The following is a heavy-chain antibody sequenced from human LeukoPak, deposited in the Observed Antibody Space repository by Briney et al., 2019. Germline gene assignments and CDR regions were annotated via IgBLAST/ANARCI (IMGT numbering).Heavy chain of an antibody. D-gene: IGHD3-16*01. CDR3: AKGSLQGGFDF. CDR2: LYYGGRS. CDR1: GGSVSSSTYY. Sequence: KPSETLSLTCTVSGGSVSSSTYYWGWIRQPPGKGLEWIGNLYYGGRSYSNPSLKGRVTISVDTSKNQFSLRLSSVTAADTAVYYCAKGSLQGGFDFWGQGTLVTVSS. J-gene: IGHJ4*02. V-gene: IGHV4-39*01.